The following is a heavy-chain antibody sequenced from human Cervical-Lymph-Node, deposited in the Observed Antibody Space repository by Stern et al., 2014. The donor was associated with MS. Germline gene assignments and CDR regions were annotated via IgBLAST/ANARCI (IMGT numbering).Heavy chain of an antibody. CDR2: IHDSGST. CDR1: GGSISSSGYY. J-gene: IGHJ5*02. D-gene: IGHD1-26*01. Sequence: QVQLVESGPGLVKPSPTLSLTCTVSGGSISSSGYYWSWIRQPAAKGLEWIGRIHDSGSTSYNPSLTSPVTISMDPAKTQVSLPGPSVTAADTAVYYCATTRWDLFTWNGFDPWGQGTLVTVSS. V-gene: IGHV4-61*02. CDR3: ATTRWDLFTWNGFDP.